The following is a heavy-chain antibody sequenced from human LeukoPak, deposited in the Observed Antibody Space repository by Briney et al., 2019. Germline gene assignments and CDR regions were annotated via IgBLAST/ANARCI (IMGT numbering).Heavy chain of an antibody. J-gene: IGHJ4*02. CDR2: ISWNSGSI. D-gene: IGHD3-22*01. CDR3: ARDSSGYQ. V-gene: IGHV3-9*01. CDR1: GFTFDDYA. Sequence: PGRSLRLSCAASGFTFDDYAMHWVRQAPGKGLEWVSGISWNSGSIGYADSVKGRFTISRDNAKNSLYLQMNSLRAEDTAVYCARDSSGYQWGQGTLVTVSS.